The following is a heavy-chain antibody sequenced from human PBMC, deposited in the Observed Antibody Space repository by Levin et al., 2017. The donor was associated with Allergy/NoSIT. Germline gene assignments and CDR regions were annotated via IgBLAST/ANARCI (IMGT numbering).Heavy chain of an antibody. CDR2: IHYSGST. CDR3: ARHGAVAGAGYGAFDI. V-gene: IGHV4-59*08. CDR1: GGSISTYY. Sequence: SCTVSGGSISTYYWSWIRQPPGRGLEWIGYIHYSGSTNYNPSLKSRLTISVDTSKDQFSLKLSSVTAADTAIYYCARHGAVAGAGYGAFDIWGQGTMVTVSS. D-gene: IGHD6-19*01. J-gene: IGHJ3*02.